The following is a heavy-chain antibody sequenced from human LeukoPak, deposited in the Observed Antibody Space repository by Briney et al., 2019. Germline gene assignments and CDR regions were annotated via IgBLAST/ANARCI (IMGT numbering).Heavy chain of an antibody. CDR1: GYAFTAYY. V-gene: IGHV1-2*02. J-gene: IGHJ5*02. Sequence: GASVKVSCKASGYAFTAYYIHWVRQAPGQGLEWMGWINPKSGGTNYAQKFRGRVTMTRDTSIGTAYMELSRLTSDDTAVYYCARDIDGSGTYKAWFDPWGQGTLVTVSS. CDR2: INPKSGGT. D-gene: IGHD3-10*01. CDR3: ARDIDGSGTYKAWFDP.